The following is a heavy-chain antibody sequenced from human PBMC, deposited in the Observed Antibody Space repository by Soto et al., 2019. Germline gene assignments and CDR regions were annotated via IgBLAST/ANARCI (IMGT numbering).Heavy chain of an antibody. CDR1: GGSISSYY. Sequence: ETLSLTCTVSGGSISSYYWSWIRQPPGKGLEWIGYIYYSGSTNYNPSLKSRVTISVDTSKNQFSLKLSSVTAADTAVYYCARVEYYYDSSGYLDLQYYFDYWGQGTLVTVSS. D-gene: IGHD3-22*01. CDR2: IYYSGST. CDR3: ARVEYYYDSSGYLDLQYYFDY. V-gene: IGHV4-59*01. J-gene: IGHJ4*02.